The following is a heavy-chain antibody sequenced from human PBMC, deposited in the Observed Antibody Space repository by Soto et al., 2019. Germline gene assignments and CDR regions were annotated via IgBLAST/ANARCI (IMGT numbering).Heavy chain of an antibody. D-gene: IGHD1-26*01. Sequence: ASVKVSCKASGYTFTSYYMHWVRQAPGQGLEWMGIINPSGGSTSYAQKFQGRVTMTRDTSTSTVYMELSSLRSEDTAVYYCARAAVTGRYRGKGDYFDYWGQGTLVTV. CDR1: GYTFTSYY. J-gene: IGHJ4*02. CDR3: ARAAVTGRYRGKGDYFDY. CDR2: INPSGGST. V-gene: IGHV1-46*01.